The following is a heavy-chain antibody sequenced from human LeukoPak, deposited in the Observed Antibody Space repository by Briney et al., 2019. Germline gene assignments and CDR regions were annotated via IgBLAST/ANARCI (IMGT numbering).Heavy chain of an antibody. V-gene: IGHV1-2*02. Sequence: ASVKVSCKASGYTFTCYYMYWVRQAPGQGLEWMGWINPNSGGTNYAQKFQGRVTMTRDTSISTAYMELSRLRSDDTVVYYCARVVVPATNYDYWGQGTLVTVSS. CDR2: INPNSGGT. CDR3: ARVVVPATNYDY. D-gene: IGHD2-2*01. CDR1: GYTFTCYY. J-gene: IGHJ4*02.